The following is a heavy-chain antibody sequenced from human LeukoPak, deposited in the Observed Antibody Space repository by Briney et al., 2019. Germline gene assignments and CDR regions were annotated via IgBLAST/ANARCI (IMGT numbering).Heavy chain of an antibody. CDR1: DGSISNYY. CDR3: ARAYEKWRGYSYGHYFFDY. J-gene: IGHJ4*02. V-gene: IGHV4-4*07. Sequence: SETLSLTCTVSDGSISNYYWSWIRQPAGKGLEWIGHIYTSGSTTYNPSLQSRVTMSVDTSKKQFSLKLSSVTAADTAIYYCARAYEKWRGYSYGHYFFDYWGQGTLVTVSS. CDR2: IYTSGST. D-gene: IGHD5-18*01.